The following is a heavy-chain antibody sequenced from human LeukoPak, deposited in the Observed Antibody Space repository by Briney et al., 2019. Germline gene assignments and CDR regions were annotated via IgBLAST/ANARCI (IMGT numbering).Heavy chain of an antibody. V-gene: IGHV5-51*01. J-gene: IGHJ6*03. CDR1: GYSFTSYW. CDR3: ARRAPAATQGGYYYYYMDV. CDR2: IYPGDSDT. D-gene: IGHD2-2*01. Sequence: GESLKISCKGSGYSFTSYWIGWVRQMPGKGLEWVGIIYPGDSDTRYSPSFQGQVTISADKSISTAYLQWSSLKASDTAMYYCARRAPAATQGGYYYYYMDVWGKGTTVTVSS.